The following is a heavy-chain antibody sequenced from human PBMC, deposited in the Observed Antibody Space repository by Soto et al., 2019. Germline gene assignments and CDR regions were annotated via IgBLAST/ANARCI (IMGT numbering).Heavy chain of an antibody. CDR3: AKVSVDIVLMVHPYYMDV. D-gene: IGHD2-8*01. J-gene: IGHJ6*03. CDR1: GFTFSSYA. CDR2: ISGSGGST. Sequence: PGGSLRLSCAASGFTFSSYAMSWVRQAPGKGLEWVSAISGSGGSTYYADSVKGRFTISRDNSKNTLYLQMNSLRAEDTAVYYFAKVSVDIVLMVHPYYMDVWGKGTTVTVSS. V-gene: IGHV3-23*01.